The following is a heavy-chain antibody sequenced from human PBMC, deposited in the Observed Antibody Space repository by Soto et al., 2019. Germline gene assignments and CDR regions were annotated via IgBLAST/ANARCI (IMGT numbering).Heavy chain of an antibody. J-gene: IGHJ4*02. CDR1: GFTFSSYA. D-gene: IGHD2-15*01. CDR3: AKPHLVAR. Sequence: PGGSLRLSCAASGFTFSSYAMSWVRLAPGKGLEWVSAISVSGGSTYYADSVKGRFTISREKSKNTLYLQMNSLRAEDTAVYYSAKPHLVARWGQGTLVTVSS. V-gene: IGHV3-23*01. CDR2: ISVSGGST.